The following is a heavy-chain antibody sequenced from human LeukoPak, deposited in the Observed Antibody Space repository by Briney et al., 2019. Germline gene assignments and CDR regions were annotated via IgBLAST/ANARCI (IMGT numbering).Heavy chain of an antibody. V-gene: IGHV1-8*03. J-gene: IGHJ5*02. Sequence: GASVKVSCKASGYPFTIYDINWVRQAPGQGLEWMGWMNPNSGNTGYAQKFQGRVTFSRNTSITTAYMELSSLRSEDTAVYYCARAIRADRRGSWFDPWGQGTLVTVSS. CDR2: MNPNSGNT. D-gene: IGHD6-6*01. CDR3: ARAIRADRRGSWFDP. CDR1: GYPFTIYD.